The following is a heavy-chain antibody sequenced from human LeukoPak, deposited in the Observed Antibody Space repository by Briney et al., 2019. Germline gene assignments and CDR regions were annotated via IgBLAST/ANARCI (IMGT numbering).Heavy chain of an antibody. J-gene: IGHJ2*01. CDR1: GGSISSYY. Sequence: SETLSLTCNVSGGSISSYYWSWIRQPAGKGLEWIGRIYTSGSTNYNPSLKSRVTMSVDTSKNQFSLKLSSVTAADTAVYYCARGIGGDRSLYWYFDLWGRGTLVTVSS. CDR2: IYTSGST. V-gene: IGHV4-4*07. D-gene: IGHD1-26*01. CDR3: ARGIGGDRSLYWYFDL.